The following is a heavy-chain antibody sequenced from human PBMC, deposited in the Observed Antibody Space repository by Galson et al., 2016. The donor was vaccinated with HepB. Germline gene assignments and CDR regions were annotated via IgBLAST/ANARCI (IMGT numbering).Heavy chain of an antibody. CDR3: VRAFTTTWYHFDY. D-gene: IGHD3-22*01. V-gene: IGHV3-13*01. CDR2: IGISGAT. CDR1: GFSFSSYD. J-gene: IGHJ4*02. Sequence: SLRLSCAASGFSFSSYDMHWVRQATGKGLEWVSAIGISGATYYPDSVRGRFTISRENARDSFYLQMNGLTAGDTALYYCVRAFTTTWYHFDYWGQGTVVTVSS.